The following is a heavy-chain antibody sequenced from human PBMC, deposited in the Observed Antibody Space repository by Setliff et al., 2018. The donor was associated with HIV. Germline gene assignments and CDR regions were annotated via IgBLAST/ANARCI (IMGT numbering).Heavy chain of an antibody. J-gene: IGHJ4*02. Sequence: LSLTCTVSGGSISSSSYYWGWIRQPPGKGLEWIGSIYYSGSTYYNPSLKSRVTTSVDTSKNQFSLKLSSVTAADTAVYYCASPASGGSSGQYHYWGQGTLVTSPQ. V-gene: IGHV4-39*01. CDR1: GGSISSSSYY. CDR3: ASPASGGSSGQYHY. D-gene: IGHD6-19*01. CDR2: IYYSGST.